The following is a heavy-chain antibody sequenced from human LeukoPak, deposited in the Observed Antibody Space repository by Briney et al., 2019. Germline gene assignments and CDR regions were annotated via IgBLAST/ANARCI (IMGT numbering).Heavy chain of an antibody. J-gene: IGHJ4*02. V-gene: IGHV3-23*01. CDR1: GFTLSSYA. CDR2: IGDSGATT. Sequence: GGSLRLSCAAPGFTLSSYAMTWVRQAPGKGLEWVSDIGDSGATTYYADSVKGRFTISRDNSKNTLYLQMSSLRAEDTAVYFCASFHYYGSGAYYLSYWGQGTLVTVSS. D-gene: IGHD3-10*01. CDR3: ASFHYYGSGAYYLSY.